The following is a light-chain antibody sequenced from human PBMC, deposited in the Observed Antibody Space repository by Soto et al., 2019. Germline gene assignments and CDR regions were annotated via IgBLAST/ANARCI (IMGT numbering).Light chain of an antibody. J-gene: IGKJ2*01. CDR1: QGIRNY. V-gene: IGKV1-6*01. CDR2: AAS. Sequence: AIQMTQSPPSLSASVGDRVTITCRASQGIRNYLGWYQQKPGKAPKLLIYAASSLQSGVPSRFSGSGSGTDFTLTISSLQPEDFATYYCLQDYNYPYTFGQGTKLEIK. CDR3: LQDYNYPYT.